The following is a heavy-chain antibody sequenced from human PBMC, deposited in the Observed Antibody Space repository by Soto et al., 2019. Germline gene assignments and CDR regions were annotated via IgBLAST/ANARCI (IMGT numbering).Heavy chain of an antibody. CDR2: IDWDDDK. CDR1: GFSLSTSGMC. D-gene: IGHD3-10*01. J-gene: IGHJ4*02. CDR3: ARSRLDAPSRVRYYFDY. Sequence: SGPTLVNPTQTLTLTCTFSGFSLSTSGMCVSWIRQPPGKALEWLALIDWDDDKYYSTSLKTRLTISKDTSKNQVVLTMTNMDPVVTATYYCARSRLDAPSRVRYYFDYWGQGTLVTVSS. V-gene: IGHV2-70*01.